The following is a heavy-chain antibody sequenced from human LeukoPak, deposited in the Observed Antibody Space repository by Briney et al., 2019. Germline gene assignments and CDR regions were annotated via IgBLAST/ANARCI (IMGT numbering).Heavy chain of an antibody. CDR1: GFSFNSYE. D-gene: IGHD4-17*01. CDR2: IKEDGSRK. J-gene: IGHJ4*02. Sequence: GGSLRLSCAASGFSFNSYEMNWVRQAPGKGLEWVANIKEDGSRKYYVDSVKGRFTISRDNAKNSLYLQMNSLRVEDTAVYYCARDGFVWASGIDYGWFDFWGQGTLVTVSS. V-gene: IGHV3-7*03. CDR3: ARDGFVWASGIDYGWFDF.